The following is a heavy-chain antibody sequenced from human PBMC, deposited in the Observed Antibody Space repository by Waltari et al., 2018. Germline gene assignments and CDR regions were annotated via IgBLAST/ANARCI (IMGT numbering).Heavy chain of an antibody. Sequence: QVQLQQWGAGLLKPSETLSLTCAVYGGSFSGYYWSWIRQPPGKGLEWIGEINHGGSTNYTPSLKSRVTISVDTSKNQFSLKLSSVTAADTAVYYCARSDSSAFDIWGQGTMVTVSS. J-gene: IGHJ3*02. CDR2: INHGGST. CDR3: ARSDSSAFDI. CDR1: GGSFSGYY. V-gene: IGHV4-34*01. D-gene: IGHD3-22*01.